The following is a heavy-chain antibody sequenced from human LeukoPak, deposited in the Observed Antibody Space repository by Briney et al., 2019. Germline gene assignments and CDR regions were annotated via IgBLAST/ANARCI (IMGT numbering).Heavy chain of an antibody. Sequence: ASVKVSCKASGYTFTGYYMHWVRQAPGQGLEWMGWISPNSGGTNYAQKFQGRVTMTRDTSISTAYMELSRLRSDDTDEYYCARDERGITMIVVGEFDYWGQGTLVTVSS. CDR2: ISPNSGGT. CDR1: GYTFTGYY. CDR3: ARDERGITMIVVGEFDY. J-gene: IGHJ4*02. V-gene: IGHV1-2*02. D-gene: IGHD3-22*01.